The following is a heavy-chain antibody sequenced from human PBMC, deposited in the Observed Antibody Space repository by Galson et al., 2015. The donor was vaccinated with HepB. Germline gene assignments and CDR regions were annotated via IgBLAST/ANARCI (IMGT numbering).Heavy chain of an antibody. CDR2: ISYDGSNK. V-gene: IGHV3-30-3*01. J-gene: IGHJ3*02. CDR1: GFTFSSYA. Sequence: SLRLSCAASGFTFSSYAMHWVRQAPGKGLEWVAVISYDGSNKYYADSVKGRFTISRDNSKNTLYLQMNSLRAEDTAVYYCARGRDNWNYLDAFDIWGQGTMVTVSS. CDR3: ARGRDNWNYLDAFDI. D-gene: IGHD1-7*01.